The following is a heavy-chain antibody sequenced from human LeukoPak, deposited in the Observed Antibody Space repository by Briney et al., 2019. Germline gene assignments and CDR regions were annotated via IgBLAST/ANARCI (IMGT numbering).Heavy chain of an antibody. J-gene: IGHJ5*02. CDR1: GYSISSGYY. V-gene: IGHV4-38-2*02. CDR3: ARIPSPGWFDP. Sequence: SETLSLTCTVSGYSISSGYYWGWIRQPPGKGLEWIGSIYHSGSTNYNPSLKSRVTISVDTSKNQFSLKLSSVTAADTAVYYCARIPSPGWFDPWGQGTLVTVSS. CDR2: IYHSGST.